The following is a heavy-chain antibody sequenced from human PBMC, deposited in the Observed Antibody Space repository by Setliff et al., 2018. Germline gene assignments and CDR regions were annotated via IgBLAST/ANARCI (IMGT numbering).Heavy chain of an antibody. D-gene: IGHD5-12*01. CDR3: ARDRDGYNIFDY. V-gene: IGHV3-21*05. Sequence: GGSLRLSCEASGFTFSGYSMNWVRQAPGKGLEWVSYISSSSSYIYYADSVKGRFTISRDNAKNSLYLQMNSLRAEDTAVYYCARDRDGYNIFDYWGQGTLVTVSS. J-gene: IGHJ4*02. CDR1: GFTFSGYS. CDR2: ISSSSSYI.